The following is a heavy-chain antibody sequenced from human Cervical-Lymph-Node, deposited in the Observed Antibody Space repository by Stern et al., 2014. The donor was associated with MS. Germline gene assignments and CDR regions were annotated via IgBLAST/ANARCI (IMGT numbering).Heavy chain of an antibody. CDR1: GYTFTKSA. V-gene: IGHV7-4-1*02. D-gene: IGHD2/OR15-2a*01. J-gene: IGHJ1*01. CDR2: INTHTRNP. Sequence: VQLVQSGSELKKPGASVKGSCKASGYTFTKSAINWVRQAPGPGLEWMGWINTHTRNPTYAQGFTRRFVFSLDTSVSTAYLQISSLEAEDTAVYYCARETFYDNIGQDFWGQGTLITVSS. CDR3: ARETFYDNIGQDF.